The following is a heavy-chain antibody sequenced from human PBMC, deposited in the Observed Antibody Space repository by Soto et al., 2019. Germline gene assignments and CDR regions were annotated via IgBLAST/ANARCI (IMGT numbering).Heavy chain of an antibody. Sequence: ASLKVSCKASGYSFTNCYIHWVRQAPGQGLEWMGIINPSGGSTNYAQKFQDRVTMTRDTSTNTVYMELRSLRSEDTAVYYCARADKGGSYWGQ. CDR2: INPSGGST. J-gene: IGHJ4*02. CDR1: GYSFTNCY. CDR3: ARADKGGSY. V-gene: IGHV1-46*01. D-gene: IGHD1-26*01.